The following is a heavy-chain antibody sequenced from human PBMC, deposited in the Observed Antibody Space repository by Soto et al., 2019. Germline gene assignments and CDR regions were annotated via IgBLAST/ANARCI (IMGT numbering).Heavy chain of an antibody. Sequence: PSETLSLTCTVSGGSISSGGYYWSWIRQHPGKGLEWIGYIYYSGSTYYNPSLKSRVTISVDTSKNQFSLKLSSVTAADTAVYYCARDQLRFLEWTWGMDVWGQGTTVTVSS. J-gene: IGHJ6*02. D-gene: IGHD3-3*01. CDR1: GGSISSGGYY. CDR2: IYYSGST. CDR3: ARDQLRFLEWTWGMDV. V-gene: IGHV4-31*03.